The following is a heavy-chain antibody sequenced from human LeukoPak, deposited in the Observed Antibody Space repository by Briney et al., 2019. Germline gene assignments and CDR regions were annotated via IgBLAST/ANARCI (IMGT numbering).Heavy chain of an antibody. D-gene: IGHD6-19*01. V-gene: IGHV1-69*06. CDR1: GGTFSSYA. CDR2: IIPIFGTA. Sequence: ASVKVSCKASGGTFSSYAISWVRQAPGQGLEWMGGIIPIFGTANYAQKFQGRVTITADKSTSTAYMELGSLRSEDTAVYYCARGYGSGVFDYWGQGTLVTVSS. J-gene: IGHJ4*02. CDR3: ARGYGSGVFDY.